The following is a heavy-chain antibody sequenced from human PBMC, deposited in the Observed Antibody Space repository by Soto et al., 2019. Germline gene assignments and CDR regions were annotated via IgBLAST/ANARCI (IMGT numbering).Heavy chain of an antibody. CDR2: ISAYNGNT. Sequence: QVQLVQSGAEMKKPGASVKVSCKASGYTFTSYGISWVRQAPGQGLEWMGWISAYNGNTNYAQMLQVRVTMTTDTSTSTGYMELRSLKSDDTAVYYCARDLAAGLVDYWGQGTLVTVSS. CDR3: ARDLAAGLVDY. V-gene: IGHV1-18*01. CDR1: GYTFTSYG. D-gene: IGHD6-19*01. J-gene: IGHJ4*02.